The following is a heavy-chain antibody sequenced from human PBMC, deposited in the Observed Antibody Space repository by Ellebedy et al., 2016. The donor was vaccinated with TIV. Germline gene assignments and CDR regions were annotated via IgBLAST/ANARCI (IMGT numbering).Heavy chain of an antibody. CDR2: ISSSSEYR. Sequence: GESLKISCAASGFTSSSYSMTWVCQAPGKGLEWVSSISSSSEYRYHADSVKGRFTIARNNARNSLYLQMTCLRAEDTAIYYCAAWRCWTGNWYFDLWGHGTLVSVSS. D-gene: IGHD2-15*01. CDR3: AAWRCWTGNWYFDL. V-gene: IGHV3-21*01. J-gene: IGHJ2*01. CDR1: GFTSSSYS.